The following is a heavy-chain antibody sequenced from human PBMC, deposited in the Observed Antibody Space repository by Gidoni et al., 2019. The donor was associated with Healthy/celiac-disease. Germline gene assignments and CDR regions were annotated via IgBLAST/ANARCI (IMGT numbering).Heavy chain of an antibody. J-gene: IGHJ6*02. CDR1: GGSISSYY. CDR3: ARDRWELLEVYGMDV. Sequence: QVQLQESGPGLVKPSETLSLTCNVSGGSISSYYWSWIRQPPGKGLEWIGYIYYSGSTNYNPSLKSRVTISVDTSKNQFSLKLSSVTAADTAVYYCARDRWELLEVYGMDVWGQGTTVTVSS. V-gene: IGHV4-59*01. D-gene: IGHD1-26*01. CDR2: IYYSGST.